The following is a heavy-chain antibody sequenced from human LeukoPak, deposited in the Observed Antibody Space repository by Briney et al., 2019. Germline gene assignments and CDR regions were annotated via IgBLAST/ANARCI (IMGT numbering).Heavy chain of an antibody. Sequence: GGSLRLSCAASGFTFSSYSMNWVRQAPGKGLEWVSSISSSSSYIYYADSVKGRFTISRDNAKNSLYLQMNSLRAEDTAVYYCARENARWPSNRPAFDIWGQGTMSPSLQ. CDR3: ARENARWPSNRPAFDI. D-gene: IGHD4-23*01. J-gene: IGHJ3*02. V-gene: IGHV3-21*01. CDR2: ISSSSSYI. CDR1: GFTFSSYS.